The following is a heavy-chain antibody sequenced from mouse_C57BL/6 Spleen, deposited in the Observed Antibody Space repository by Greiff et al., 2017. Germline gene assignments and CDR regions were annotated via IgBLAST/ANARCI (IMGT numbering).Heavy chain of an antibody. Sequence: EVKLVESGGGLVQPGGSLSLSCAASGFTFTDYYMSWVRQPPGKALEWLGFIRTKANGYTTEYSASVKGRFTISRDNSQSILYLQMNALRAEDSATYYCARSYEYFDVWGTGTTVTVSS. CDR2: IRTKANGYTT. V-gene: IGHV7-3*01. D-gene: IGHD1-1*01. J-gene: IGHJ1*03. CDR1: GFTFTDYY. CDR3: ARSYEYFDV.